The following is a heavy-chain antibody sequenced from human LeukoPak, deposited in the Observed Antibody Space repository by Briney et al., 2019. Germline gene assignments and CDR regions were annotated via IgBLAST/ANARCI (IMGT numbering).Heavy chain of an antibody. CDR2: IYYSGST. CDR1: GGSISSSIYY. D-gene: IGHD1-26*01. J-gene: IGHJ4*02. Sequence: SETLSLTCTVSGGSISSSIYYWGWIRQPPGKGLEWIGSIYYSGSTYYNPSLKSRVTISVDTSKNQFSLKLSSVTAADTAVYYCARHRPWEYYFDYWGQGTLVTVSS. V-gene: IGHV4-39*01. CDR3: ARHRPWEYYFDY.